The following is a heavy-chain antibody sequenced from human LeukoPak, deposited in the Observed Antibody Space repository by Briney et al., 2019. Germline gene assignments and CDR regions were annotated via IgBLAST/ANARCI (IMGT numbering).Heavy chain of an antibody. D-gene: IGHD3-10*01. CDR1: GDSISSYY. CDR2: FHITGST. J-gene: IGHJ4*02. V-gene: IGHV4-4*07. CDR3: ASMSQPSGSFDL. Sequence: SETLSLTCTVSGDSISSYYWSWIRQPAGKGLEWIGRFHITGSTTYNPSLKSRVSISVDTSRNQCSLNLRSVTAADTAVYYCASMSQPSGSFDLWGQGTLVTVSS.